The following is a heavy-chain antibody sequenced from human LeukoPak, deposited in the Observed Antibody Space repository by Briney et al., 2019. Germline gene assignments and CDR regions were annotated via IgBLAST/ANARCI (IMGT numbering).Heavy chain of an antibody. D-gene: IGHD6-6*01. CDR2: ISAYNGNT. V-gene: IGHV1-18*01. CDR3: ARVPPVWERLVPPNFDY. J-gene: IGHJ4*02. Sequence: ASAKVSCKASGYTFTSYGISWVRQAPGQGLEWMGWISAYNGNTNYAQKLQGRVTMTTDTSTSTAYMELRSLRSDDTAVYYCARVPPVWERLVPPNFDYWGQGTLVTVSS. CDR1: GYTFTSYG.